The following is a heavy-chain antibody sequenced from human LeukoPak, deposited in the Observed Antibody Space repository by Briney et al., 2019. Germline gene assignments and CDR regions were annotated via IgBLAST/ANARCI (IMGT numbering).Heavy chain of an antibody. D-gene: IGHD6-19*01. CDR2: IYTSGST. J-gene: IGHJ5*02. CDR1: GGSFSGYY. CDR3: ARIAVAGRFNWFDP. Sequence: SETLSLTCAVYGGSFSGYYWSWIRQPAGKGLEWIGRIYTSGSTNYNPSLKSRVTMSVDTSKNQFSLKLSSVTAADTAAYYCARIAVAGRFNWFDPWGQGTLVTVSS. V-gene: IGHV4-59*10.